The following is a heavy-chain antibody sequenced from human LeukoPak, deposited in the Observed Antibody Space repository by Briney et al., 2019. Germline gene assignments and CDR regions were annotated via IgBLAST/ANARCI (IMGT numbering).Heavy chain of an antibody. CDR2: INPNSGGT. Sequence: ASVKVSCKASGYTFTGYYMHWVRQAPGQGLEWMGWINPNSGGTNYAQKFQGRVTMTRDTSISTAYMELSRLRSDDTAVYYCARDPSGSYSEDAFDIWGQGTMATASS. D-gene: IGHD1-26*01. CDR1: GYTFTGYY. V-gene: IGHV1-2*02. J-gene: IGHJ3*02. CDR3: ARDPSGSYSEDAFDI.